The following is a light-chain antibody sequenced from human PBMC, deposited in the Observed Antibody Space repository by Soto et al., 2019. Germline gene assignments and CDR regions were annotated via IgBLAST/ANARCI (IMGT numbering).Light chain of an antibody. V-gene: IGKV3-11*01. CDR3: QQRSNCS. J-gene: IGKJ3*01. CDR1: QSVSSY. Sequence: EIVLTLSPATLSLSPGERATLSCRASQSVSSYLAWYQQKPGQAPRLLIYDASNRATGIPARFSGSGSGTDFTLTISSLEPEDFAVYYCQQRSNCSFGPGTKVDIK. CDR2: DAS.